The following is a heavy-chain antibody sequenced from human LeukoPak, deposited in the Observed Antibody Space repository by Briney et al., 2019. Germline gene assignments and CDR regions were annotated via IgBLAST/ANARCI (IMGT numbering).Heavy chain of an antibody. J-gene: IGHJ4*02. CDR2: INHSGST. Sequence: SETLSLTCAVYGGSFSGYYWSWICQPPGKGLEWIGEINHSGSTNYNPSLKSRVTISVDTSKNQFSLKLSSVTAADTAVYYCARVRYYDSSGYPLFDYWGQGTLVTVSS. D-gene: IGHD3-22*01. CDR1: GGSFSGYY. V-gene: IGHV4-34*01. CDR3: ARVRYYDSSGYPLFDY.